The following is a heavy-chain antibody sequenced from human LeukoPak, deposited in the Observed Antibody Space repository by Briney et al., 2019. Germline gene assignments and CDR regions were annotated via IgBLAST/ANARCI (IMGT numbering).Heavy chain of an antibody. CDR2: ISSSSSSYI. J-gene: IGHJ4*02. Sequence: GGSLRLSCAAFWITFSSYSMNWVRQAPGKGLEWVSSISSSSSSYIYYADSVKGRFTISRDNAKNSLYLQMNSLRAEDTAVYYCARDPPQSIAVAGIDFDYWGQGTLVTVSS. V-gene: IGHV3-21*01. CDR3: ARDPPQSIAVAGIDFDY. CDR1: WITFSSYS. D-gene: IGHD6-19*01.